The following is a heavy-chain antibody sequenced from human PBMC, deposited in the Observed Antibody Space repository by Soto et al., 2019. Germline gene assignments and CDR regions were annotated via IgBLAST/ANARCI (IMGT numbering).Heavy chain of an antibody. CDR2: MDYNGNS. D-gene: IGHD3-22*01. J-gene: IGHJ4*02. V-gene: IGHV4-39*01. CDR3: VRSAFGYYDTSGYPLTCS. Sequence: SETLSLTCTVSGGSISSSNYYWGWIRQPPGEGLEWIGSMDYNGNSYQNPSLKSRVTLSVDTSKSQFSLKLRSVTAADTAVYFCVRSAFGYYDTSGYPLTCSWGQGTLVTVSS. CDR1: GGSISSSNYY.